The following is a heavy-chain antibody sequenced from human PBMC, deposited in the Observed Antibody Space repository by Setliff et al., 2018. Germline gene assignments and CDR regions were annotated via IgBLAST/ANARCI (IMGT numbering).Heavy chain of an antibody. V-gene: IGHV4-38-2*02. CDR1: GYSISSGYY. J-gene: IGHJ4*02. D-gene: IGHD5-12*01. Sequence: SETLSLTCTVSGYSISSGYYWGWIRQPPGKGLEWIGSIYHSGSTYYNPSLKSRVTISVDTSKNQFSLKLSSVTAADTAVYYCARAVLVADAEDYWGQGTLVTVS. CDR2: IYHSGST. CDR3: ARAVLVADAEDY.